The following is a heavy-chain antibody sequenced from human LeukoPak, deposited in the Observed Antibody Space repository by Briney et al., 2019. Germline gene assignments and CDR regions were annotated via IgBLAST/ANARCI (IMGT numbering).Heavy chain of an antibody. Sequence: SETLSLTCTVSGNSISSGYYWGWIRQPPGKGLEWIGSIYHSGRTYYNPSLKSRVTISVDTSKNQFSLKLSSVTAADTAVYYCARVGTRSFFPYYYYYYMDVWGKGTTVTISS. CDR2: IYHSGRT. CDR1: GNSISSGYY. CDR3: ARVGTRSFFPYYYYYYMDV. J-gene: IGHJ6*03. V-gene: IGHV4-38-2*02. D-gene: IGHD1-1*01.